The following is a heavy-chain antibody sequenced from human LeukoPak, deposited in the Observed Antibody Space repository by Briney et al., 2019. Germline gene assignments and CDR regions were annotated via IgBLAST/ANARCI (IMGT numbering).Heavy chain of an antibody. V-gene: IGHV1-69*01. CDR2: IIPIFGTA. D-gene: IGHD3-3*01. CDR3: ASLLRPGITYDAFDI. Sequence: SVKVSCKASGGTFSSYAISWVRQAPGQGLEWMGGIIPIFGTANYAQKFQGRVTITADESTSTAYMELSSLRSEDTAVYYCASLLRPGITYDAFDIWGQETMVTVSS. CDR1: GGTFSSYA. J-gene: IGHJ3*02.